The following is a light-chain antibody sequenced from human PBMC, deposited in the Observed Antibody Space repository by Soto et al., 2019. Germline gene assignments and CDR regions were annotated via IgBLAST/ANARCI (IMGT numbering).Light chain of an antibody. CDR3: QQYNSYSRT. CDR1: QSVSSS. CDR2: DVS. Sequence: DIQMTQSPSTLSASVGDRVTITCRASQSVSSSLAWYQQKPGKAPNPLIYDVSRLGSGVPSRFSGTGSGTEFSLTISSLQPDDIATYYCQQYNSYSRTFGQGTKVEIK. J-gene: IGKJ1*01. V-gene: IGKV1-5*01.